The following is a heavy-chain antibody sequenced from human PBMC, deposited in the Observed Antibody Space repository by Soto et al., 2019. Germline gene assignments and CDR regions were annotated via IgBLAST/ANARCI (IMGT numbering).Heavy chain of an antibody. CDR1: GYTFTTYA. D-gene: IGHD3-9*01. J-gene: IGHJ2*01. CDR2: ISVYNGNT. CDR3: ARAVKYDDILNGYSEDWYFDL. V-gene: IGHV1-18*01. Sequence: ASVKVSCKASGYTFTTYAISWVRQAPGQGLEWIGWISVYNGNTKYAQKFQGRVTMTTDTSTSTAYMELRSLRSDDTAVYYCARAVKYDDILNGYSEDWYFDLWGRGTPVTVSS.